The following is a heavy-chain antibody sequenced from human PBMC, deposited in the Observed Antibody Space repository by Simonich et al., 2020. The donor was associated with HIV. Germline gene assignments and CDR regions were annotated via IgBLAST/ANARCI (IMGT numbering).Heavy chain of an antibody. Sequence: QVQLQQWGAGLLKPSETLSLTCAVYGGSFSGYYWSWLRQPPGKGLEWFGYIYYSGSTNYNPSLKSRVTISVDTSKNQFSLKLSSVTAADTAVYYCARLYSGYDNYFQHWGQGTLVTVSS. CDR3: ARLYSGYDNYFQH. V-gene: IGHV4-34*11. D-gene: IGHD5-12*01. CDR2: IYYSGST. CDR1: GGSFSGYY. J-gene: IGHJ1*01.